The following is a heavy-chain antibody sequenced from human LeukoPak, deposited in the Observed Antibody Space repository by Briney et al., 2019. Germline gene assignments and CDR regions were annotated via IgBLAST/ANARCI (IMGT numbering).Heavy chain of an antibody. J-gene: IGHJ4*02. Sequence: SETLALTCTFSADSISNYYWTWLRQPPGKGLEWIGYIYNSRSTNYNTSLKSRVSISMDTSKNTFSLKLSSVTAADTAVYYCAAEFSNEQWLDWDYWGQGTLVTVSS. CDR3: AAEFSNEQWLDWDY. D-gene: IGHD6-19*01. CDR1: ADSISNYY. V-gene: IGHV4-59*01. CDR2: IYNSRST.